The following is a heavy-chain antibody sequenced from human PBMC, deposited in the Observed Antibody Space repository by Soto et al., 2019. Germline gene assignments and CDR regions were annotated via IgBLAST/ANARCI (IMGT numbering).Heavy chain of an antibody. CDR3: ARGDTVAIFGMDV. J-gene: IGHJ6*02. V-gene: IGHV1-46*01. CDR2: INPSGSST. D-gene: IGHD5-12*01. Sequence: ASVKVACKASGYTFTSYYMHGVRQAPGQGLEWMGIINPSGSSTTYAQKFQGRVTMTRDTSTSTVYMELSSLSSEDTAVYYCARGDTVAIFGMDVWGQGTTVTVSS. CDR1: GYTFTSYY.